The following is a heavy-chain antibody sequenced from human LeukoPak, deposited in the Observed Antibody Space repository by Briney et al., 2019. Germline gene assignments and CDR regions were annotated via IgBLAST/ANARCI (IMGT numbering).Heavy chain of an antibody. Sequence: ASVKVSCKASGYTFTSYGISWVRQAPGQGLEWMGWISAYNGNTNYAQKLQGRVTMTTDTSTSTAYMVLRSLRSDDTAVYYCARVGYCSSTSCYSPFDYWGQGTLVTVSS. D-gene: IGHD2-2*01. CDR3: ARVGYCSSTSCYSPFDY. J-gene: IGHJ4*02. CDR2: ISAYNGNT. V-gene: IGHV1-18*01. CDR1: GYTFTSYG.